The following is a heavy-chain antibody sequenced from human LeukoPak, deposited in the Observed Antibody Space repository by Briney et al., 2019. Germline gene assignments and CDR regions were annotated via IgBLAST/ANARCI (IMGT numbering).Heavy chain of an antibody. CDR3: ARVQGLDSSGYSFAFDI. V-gene: IGHV1-69*05. CDR1: GSTFTIYA. CDR2: SIPIFGTA. J-gene: IGHJ3*02. Sequence: ASVNVCCKASGSTFTIYAISWVRHAPGQGHEWMGRSIPIFGTANYAQKYPGSVTITTNESTTTAHMELSSLRSGDTAVYYCARVQGLDSSGYSFAFDIWGQGTMVTVSS. D-gene: IGHD3-22*01.